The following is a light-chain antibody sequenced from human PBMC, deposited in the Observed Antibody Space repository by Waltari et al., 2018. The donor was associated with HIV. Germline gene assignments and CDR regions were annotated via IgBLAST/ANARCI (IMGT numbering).Light chain of an antibody. CDR2: GAS. CDR1: QSVSSS. CDR3: QQSIDWPRT. V-gene: IGKV3-15*01. J-gene: IGKJ1*01. Sequence: EIVMTQSPATLSVSPGERATLSCRASQSVSSSLAWYQQRPGQPPRLLVYGASTRVTGIPARFSGSGSGTDFTLTISSLQSEDFAVYYCQQSIDWPRTFGQGTKVEIK.